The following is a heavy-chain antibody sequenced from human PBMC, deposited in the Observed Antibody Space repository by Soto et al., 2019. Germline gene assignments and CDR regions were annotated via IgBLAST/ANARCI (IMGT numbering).Heavy chain of an antibody. CDR1: GFTVSSNY. Sequence: SLRLSCAASGFTVSSNYMSWVRQAPGKWLEWVSVIYSGGSTYYADSVKGRITISRDNSKNTLYLQMNSLRAEDTAVYYCARDSSYPWGWFDPWGQGTLVTVSS. J-gene: IGHJ5*02. CDR3: ARDSSYPWGWFDP. V-gene: IGHV3-53*05. D-gene: IGHD3-16*01. CDR2: IYSGGST.